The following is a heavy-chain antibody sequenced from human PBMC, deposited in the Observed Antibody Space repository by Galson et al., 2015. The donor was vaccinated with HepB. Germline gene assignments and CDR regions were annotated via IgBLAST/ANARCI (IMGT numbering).Heavy chain of an antibody. CDR3: AREKESHERYGDYDHRVDAFDI. CDR2: ISYDGSNK. Sequence: SLRLSCAASGFTFSSYAMHWVRQAPGKGLEWVAVISYDGSNKYYADSVKGRFTISRDNSKNTLYLQMNSLRAEDTAVYYCAREKESHERYGDYDHRVDAFDIWGQGTMVTVSS. J-gene: IGHJ3*02. CDR1: GFTFSSYA. D-gene: IGHD4-17*01. V-gene: IGHV3-30-3*01.